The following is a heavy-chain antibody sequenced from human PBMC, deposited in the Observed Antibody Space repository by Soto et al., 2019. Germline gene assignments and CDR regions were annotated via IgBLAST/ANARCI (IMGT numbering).Heavy chain of an antibody. V-gene: IGHV3-48*01. CDR1: GFTFSSYS. Sequence: EVQLVESGGGLVQPGGSLRLSCAASGFTFSSYSMNWVRQAPGKGLEWVSYISSSSSTIYYADSVKGRFTISRDNAKNSLYLQMNSLRAEDPAVYYCASLGYSGYEHFDYWGQGTLVTVSS. J-gene: IGHJ4*02. D-gene: IGHD5-12*01. CDR2: ISSSSSTI. CDR3: ASLGYSGYEHFDY.